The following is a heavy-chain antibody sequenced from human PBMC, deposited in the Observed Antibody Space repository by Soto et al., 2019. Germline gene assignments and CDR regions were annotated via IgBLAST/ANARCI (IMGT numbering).Heavy chain of an antibody. CDR2: ISGDGDKR. Sequence: PGGSLRLSCVGSGFTFSNYGMHWVRQPPGKGLEWVALISGDGDKRYYADSVRGRLIISRDNSKDTLYLQMNSLGPDDTAVYFCAKARVRIVGANSFDYWGQGTPVTVSS. D-gene: IGHD1-26*01. CDR3: AKARVRIVGANSFDY. CDR1: GFTFSNYG. V-gene: IGHV3-30*18. J-gene: IGHJ4*02.